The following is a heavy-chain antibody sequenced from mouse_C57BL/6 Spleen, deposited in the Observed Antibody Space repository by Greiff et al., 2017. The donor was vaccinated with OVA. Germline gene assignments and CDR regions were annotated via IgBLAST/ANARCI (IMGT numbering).Heavy chain of an antibody. Sequence: QVQLQQPGAELVKPGASVKMSCKASGYTFTSYWITWVKQRPGQGLEWIGDIYPGSGSTNYNEKFKSKATLTVDTSSSTAYMQLSSLTSEDSAVYYCARAWGNYPYAMDYWVKEPQSPSPQ. CDR2: IYPGSGST. J-gene: IGHJ4*01. CDR3: ARAWGNYPYAMDY. D-gene: IGHD2-1*01. CDR1: GYTFTSYW. V-gene: IGHV1-55*01.